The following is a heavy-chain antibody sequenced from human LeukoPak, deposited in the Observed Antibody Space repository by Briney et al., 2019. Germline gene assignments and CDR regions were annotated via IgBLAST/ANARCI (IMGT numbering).Heavy chain of an antibody. CDR2: IYPGDSDT. CDR3: ARRSGPLVYFFFDD. CDR1: GYRFTNYW. V-gene: IGHV5-51*01. Sequence: PGESLKISCKGSGYRFTNYWIGWVRQMPGKGLEWMGMIYPGDSDTRYRPSFQGQVTISADKSISTAYLQWSSLKASDTAMYYCARRSGPLVYFFFDDWGQGTLVTVSS. J-gene: IGHJ4*02. D-gene: IGHD6-13*01.